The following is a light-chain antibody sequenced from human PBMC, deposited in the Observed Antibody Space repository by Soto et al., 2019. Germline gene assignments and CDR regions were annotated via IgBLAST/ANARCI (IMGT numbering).Light chain of an antibody. CDR2: DVS. J-gene: IGLJ1*01. CDR1: SSDVARYDY. Sequence: TQPAYASGVPGQARTISCTGTSSDVARYDYVSWYQQHPVKAPKLIIYDVSNRPSGVPDRFSASKSGNTASLTISGLQADDEADYYCSSYTSSSTPYVFGTGTKVTVL. V-gene: IGLV2-14*01. CDR3: SSYTSSSTPYV.